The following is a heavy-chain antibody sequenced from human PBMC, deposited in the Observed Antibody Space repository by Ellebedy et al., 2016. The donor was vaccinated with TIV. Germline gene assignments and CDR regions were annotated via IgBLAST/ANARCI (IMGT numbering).Heavy chain of an antibody. CDR2: IYYSGNT. J-gene: IGHJ2*01. D-gene: IGHD1-26*01. CDR1: GGSITNYY. CDR3: ARVGHQGDTQGMGYLDL. Sequence: MPSETLSLTCTVSGGSITNYYWTWIRQPPGNGLEWIGYIYYSGNTYYNPSLKSRVTISVDTSKNQFSLKLTSVTAADTAVYYCARVGHQGDTQGMGYLDLWGRGTLVTVSS. V-gene: IGHV4-59*01.